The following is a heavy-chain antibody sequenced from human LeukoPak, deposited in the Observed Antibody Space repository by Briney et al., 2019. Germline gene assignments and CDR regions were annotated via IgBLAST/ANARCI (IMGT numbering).Heavy chain of an antibody. CDR3: ARVDDRGHYYDSSGPRKLFDY. V-gene: IGHV1-2*02. Sequence: ASVKVSCKASGYTFTRYYMHWVRQAPGQGLEWMGWINPDSGGTKYAQKFQGRVTMTRDTSNRTAYMLLSRLSSDDTAVYYCARVDDRGHYYDSSGPRKLFDYWGQGTLVTVSS. D-gene: IGHD3-22*01. CDR1: GYTFTRYY. J-gene: IGHJ4*02. CDR2: INPDSGGT.